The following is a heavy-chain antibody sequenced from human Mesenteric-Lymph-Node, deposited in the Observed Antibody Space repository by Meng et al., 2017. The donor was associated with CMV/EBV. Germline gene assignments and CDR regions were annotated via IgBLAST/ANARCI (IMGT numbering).Heavy chain of an antibody. CDR2: IYYSGST. V-gene: IGHV4-31*02. CDR3: ARVVSLWFGVDAFDI. J-gene: IGHJ3*02. Sequence: GGPIYSGGYYWSWIRQYPGKGLEWIGHIYYSGSTDYNPSLKSRLTVSVDTSNNQFSLKLSSVTAADTAVYYCARVVSLWFGVDAFDIWGQGTMVTVSS. CDR1: GGPIYSGGYY. D-gene: IGHD3-10*01.